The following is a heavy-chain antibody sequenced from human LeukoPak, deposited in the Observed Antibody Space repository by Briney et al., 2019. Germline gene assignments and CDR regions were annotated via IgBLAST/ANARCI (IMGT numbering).Heavy chain of an antibody. CDR3: ARTEAFCSDTSCSNWFDP. CDR2: IYYSGST. Sequence: SETLSLTCTVSGGSISSYYWNWIRQPPGKGLEWIGYIYYSGSTNYNPSLKSRVTISVDTSKNQFSLKLSSVTAADTAVYYCARTEAFCSDTSCSNWFDPWGQGTLVTVSS. J-gene: IGHJ5*02. V-gene: IGHV4-59*12. CDR1: GGSISSYY. D-gene: IGHD2-2*01.